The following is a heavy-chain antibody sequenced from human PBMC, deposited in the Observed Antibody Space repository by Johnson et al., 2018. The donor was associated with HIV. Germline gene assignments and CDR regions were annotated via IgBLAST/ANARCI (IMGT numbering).Heavy chain of an antibody. CDR2: ISYDGSNK. CDR1: GLSFSNFG. V-gene: IGHV3-30*03. Sequence: QMLLVESGGGVVQPGKSLTLSCVASGLSFSNFGIHWVRQAPGKGPEWVAVISYDGSNKYYADSVKGRFTISRDNSKNTLYLQMNSLRAEDTAVYYCARDRAWNYEGAFDIWGQGTMVTVSS. CDR3: ARDRAWNYEGAFDI. J-gene: IGHJ3*02. D-gene: IGHD1-7*01.